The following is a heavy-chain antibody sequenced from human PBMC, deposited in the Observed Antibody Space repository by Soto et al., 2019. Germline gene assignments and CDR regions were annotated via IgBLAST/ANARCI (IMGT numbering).Heavy chain of an antibody. Sequence: GGSLRLSCAASGFTFSSYAMSWVRQAPGKGLEWVSAISGSGGSTYYADSVKGRFTISRDNSKNTLYLQMNSLRAEDTAVYYCAKDPDDVVVVAAADYWGQGTLVTVSS. J-gene: IGHJ4*02. CDR3: AKDPDDVVVVAAADY. CDR1: GFTFSSYA. V-gene: IGHV3-23*01. CDR2: ISGSGGST. D-gene: IGHD2-15*01.